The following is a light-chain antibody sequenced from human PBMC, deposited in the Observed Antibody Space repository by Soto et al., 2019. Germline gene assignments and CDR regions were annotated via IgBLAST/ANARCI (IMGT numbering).Light chain of an antibody. CDR2: GAS. CDR3: QQYNNWPLT. V-gene: IGKV3-15*01. Sequence: EIVLTQSPATLSLSPGERATLSCRASQSVSGYLAWYQQKPGQAPRLLIYGASTRATGIPARFSGSGSGTEFTLTISSLQSEDFTVYYCQQYNNWPLTFGGGTKVDIK. CDR1: QSVSGY. J-gene: IGKJ4*01.